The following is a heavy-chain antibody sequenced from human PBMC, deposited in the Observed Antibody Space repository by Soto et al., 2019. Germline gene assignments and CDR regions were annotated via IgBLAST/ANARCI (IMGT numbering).Heavy chain of an antibody. CDR1: GGSVTNNNW. D-gene: IGHD5-12*01. J-gene: IGHJ4*02. CDR2: IHHSGGT. Sequence: QVQLQESGPGLVKPSGTLSLSCALSGGSVTNNNWWSWVRQSPGNGLERIGEIHHSGGTNYNPSLESRVTISVDRSKNEFSLRLNSVTAADTAVYYCTKNSAYALDYWGLGTLVTVSS. CDR3: TKNSAYALDY. V-gene: IGHV4-4*02.